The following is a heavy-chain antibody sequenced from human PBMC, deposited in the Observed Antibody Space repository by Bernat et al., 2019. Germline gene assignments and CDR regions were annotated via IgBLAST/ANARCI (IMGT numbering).Heavy chain of an antibody. V-gene: IGHV4-30-4*01. CDR1: GGSISSGDYY. CDR3: VRVNDGYRNDY. D-gene: IGHD5-24*01. J-gene: IGHJ4*02. CDR2: IYYSGSA. Sequence: QVQLQESGPGLVKPSQTLSPTCTVSGGSISSGDYYWSWIRQPPGTGLEWIGYIYYSGSAYYNPSLKSRVSISVDTSKNQFYLTLSSVTAEDTAVYYCVRVNDGYRNDYWGQGTLVTVSS.